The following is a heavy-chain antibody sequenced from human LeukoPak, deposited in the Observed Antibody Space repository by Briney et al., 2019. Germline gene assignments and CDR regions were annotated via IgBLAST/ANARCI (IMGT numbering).Heavy chain of an antibody. D-gene: IGHD4-23*01. CDR2: ISAYNGNT. CDR1: GYTFTSYG. J-gene: IGHJ6*02. V-gene: IGHV1-18*01. CDR3: ARDDSDNEPNSLFYYYGMDV. Sequence: ASVKVSCKASGYTFTSYGISWVRQAPGQGLEWMGWISAYNGNTNYAQKLQGRVTMTTDTSTSTAYMELRSLRSDDTAVYYCARDDSDNEPNSLFYYYGMDVWGQGTTVTVSS.